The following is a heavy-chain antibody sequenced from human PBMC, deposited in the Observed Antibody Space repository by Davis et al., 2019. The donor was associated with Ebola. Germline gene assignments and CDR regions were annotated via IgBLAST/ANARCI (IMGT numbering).Heavy chain of an antibody. CDR1: GYTFTSYY. D-gene: IGHD3-10*01. CDR2: INPSGGST. J-gene: IGHJ6*02. Sequence: ASVKVSCKASGYTFTSYYMHWVRQAPGQGLEWMGIINPSGGSTSYAQKFQGRVTMTRDTSTSTVYMELSSLRSEDTAVYYCARDPRRGFYGSGSYYNTGGMDVWGQGTTVTVSS. V-gene: IGHV1-46*01. CDR3: ARDPRRGFYGSGSYYNTGGMDV.